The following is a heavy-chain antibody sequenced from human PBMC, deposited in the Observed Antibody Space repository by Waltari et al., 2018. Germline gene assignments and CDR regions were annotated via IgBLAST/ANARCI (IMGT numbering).Heavy chain of an antibody. D-gene: IGHD2-15*01. J-gene: IGHJ4*02. V-gene: IGHV3-30*02. CDR3: AKDHPNCSGGSCYSGPDY. Sequence: QVQLVESGGGVVQPGGSLRLSCAASGFTFSSYGMHWVRQAPGKGLEWVAFIRYDGSNKYYADSVKGRFTISRDNSKNTLYLQMNSLRAEDTAVYYCAKDHPNCSGGSCYSGPDYWGQGTLVTVSS. CDR1: GFTFSSYG. CDR2: IRYDGSNK.